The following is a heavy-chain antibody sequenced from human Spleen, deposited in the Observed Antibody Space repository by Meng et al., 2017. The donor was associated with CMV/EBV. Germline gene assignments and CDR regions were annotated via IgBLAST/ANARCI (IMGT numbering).Heavy chain of an antibody. D-gene: IGHD4-17*01. V-gene: IGHV3-21*01. Sequence: GGSLRRSCAASGFTFSSYSMNWVRQAPGKGLEWVSSISSSSSYIYYADSVKGRFTISRDNAKNSLYLQMNSLRAEDTAVYYCARGKDYGDYHGWFDPWGQGTLVTVSS. CDR2: ISSSSSYI. CDR3: ARGKDYGDYHGWFDP. CDR1: GFTFSSYS. J-gene: IGHJ5*02.